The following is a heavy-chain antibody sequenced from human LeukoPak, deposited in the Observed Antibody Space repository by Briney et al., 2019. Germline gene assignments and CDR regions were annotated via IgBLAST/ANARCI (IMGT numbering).Heavy chain of an antibody. V-gene: IGHV3-23*01. D-gene: IGHD3-10*01. Sequence: PGGSLRLSCAASGFTFSSYAMSWARQAPGKGLEWVSAISGSGGSTYYADSVKGRFTISRDNSKNTLYLQMNSLRAEDTAVYYCAKDFGSLWFRELFDYWGQGTLVTVSS. J-gene: IGHJ4*02. CDR2: ISGSGGST. CDR1: GFTFSSYA. CDR3: AKDFGSLWFRELFDY.